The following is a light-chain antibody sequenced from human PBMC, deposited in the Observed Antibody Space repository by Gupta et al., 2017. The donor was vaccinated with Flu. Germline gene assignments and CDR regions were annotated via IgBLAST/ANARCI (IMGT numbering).Light chain of an antibody. J-gene: IGLJ2*01. CDR1: SSDVGGYNS. CDR2: EVA. Sequence: TSSDVGGYNSVSWYQQHPGKAPKVMIYEVAERPSGVPDRFSGSKSGNTASLTVSGLQAEDEADYYCSSYAGSNNLIFGGGTKLTVL. V-gene: IGLV2-8*01. CDR3: SSYAGSNNLI.